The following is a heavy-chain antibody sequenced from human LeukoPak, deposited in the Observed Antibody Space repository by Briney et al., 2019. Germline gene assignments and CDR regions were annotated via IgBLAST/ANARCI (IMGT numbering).Heavy chain of an antibody. J-gene: IGHJ4*02. CDR3: ARDPHGDYGWG. CDR1: GFTFSSYA. D-gene: IGHD4-17*01. V-gene: IGHV3-30-3*01. CDR2: MSYDGGNK. Sequence: GGSLRLSCAASGFTFSSYAMSWVRQAPGKGLEGVAVMSYDGGNKYYADSVKGRFTISRDNSKNTLYLQMNSLRAEDTAVYYCARDPHGDYGWGWGQGTLVTVSS.